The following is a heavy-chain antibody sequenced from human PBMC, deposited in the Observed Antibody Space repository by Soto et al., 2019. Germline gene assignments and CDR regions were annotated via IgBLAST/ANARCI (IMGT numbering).Heavy chain of an antibody. V-gene: IGHV1-69*13. Sequence: SVKVSCKASGGTFSSYRINWVRQAPGQGLEWVGGSVPIYRTADNAQKFQGRVTITADESARTSYMELRSLKSKDTAVYYCVRDSGAKLSSSWGQGTLVTVSS. CDR2: SVPIYRTA. J-gene: IGHJ4*02. D-gene: IGHD6-13*01. CDR3: VRDSGAKLSSS. CDR1: GGTFSSYR.